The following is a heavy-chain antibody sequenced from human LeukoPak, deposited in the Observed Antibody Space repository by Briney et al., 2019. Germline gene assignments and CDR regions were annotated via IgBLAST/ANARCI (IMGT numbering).Heavy chain of an antibody. V-gene: IGHV1-2*02. D-gene: IGHD4-17*01. CDR2: INPNSGGT. J-gene: IGHJ4*02. CDR1: GYTFTGYY. CDR3: ARDRTGYGDFPGFDY. Sequence: ASVKVSCKASGYTFTGYYMHWVRQAPGQGHEWMGWINPNSGGTNYAQKFQGRVTTTRDTSISTAYMELSRLRSDDTAVYYCARDRTGYGDFPGFDYWGQGTLVTVSS.